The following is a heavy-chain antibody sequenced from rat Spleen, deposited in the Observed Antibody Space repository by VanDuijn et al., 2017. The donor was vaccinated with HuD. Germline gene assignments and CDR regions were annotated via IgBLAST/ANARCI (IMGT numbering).Heavy chain of an antibody. CDR3: TTGDSGYFDY. CDR2: INYDGSRT. J-gene: IGHJ2*01. Sequence: EVQLVESGGGLVQPGRSMKLSCAASGFIFSDYGMAWVRQAPTKGLEWVATINYDGSRTYYRDSVKGRFTISRDDAKSTLYLQMNSLRSEDTATYYCTTGDSGYFDYWGQGVMVTVSS. CDR1: GFIFSDYG. V-gene: IGHV5-20*01. D-gene: IGHD4-3*01.